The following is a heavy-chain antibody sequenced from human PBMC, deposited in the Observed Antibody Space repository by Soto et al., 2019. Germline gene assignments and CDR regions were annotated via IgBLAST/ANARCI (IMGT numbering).Heavy chain of an antibody. CDR3: ARDGGDDYGDYVAFDI. CDR2: IKQDGREK. V-gene: IGHV3-7*03. Sequence: PGGSLRLSCAASGFTFSSYWMSWVRQAPGKGLEWVANIKQDGREKYYVDSVKGRFTISRDNAKNSLYLQMNSLRAEDTAVYYCARDGGDDYGDYVAFDIWGQGTMVTVSS. CDR1: GFTFSSYW. D-gene: IGHD4-17*01. J-gene: IGHJ3*02.